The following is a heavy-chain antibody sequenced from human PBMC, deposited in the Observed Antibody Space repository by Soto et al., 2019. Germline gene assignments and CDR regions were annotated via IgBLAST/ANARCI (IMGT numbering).Heavy chain of an antibody. CDR1: GYSFISSW. D-gene: IGHD6-13*01. Sequence: GESLKISCQASGYSFISSWIGWVRQMPGKGLEWMGIIYPGDSDTRYSPSFQCQVTISADKSTSTAYLQWSSLKASDTATYSCATMMAASGTGFDYWGQGALVTVSS. CDR3: ATMMAASGTGFDY. J-gene: IGHJ4*02. CDR2: IYPGDSDT. V-gene: IGHV5-51*01.